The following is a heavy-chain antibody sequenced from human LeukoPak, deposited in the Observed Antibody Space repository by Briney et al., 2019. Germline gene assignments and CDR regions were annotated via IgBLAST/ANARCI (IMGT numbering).Heavy chain of an antibody. CDR2: INPNSGGT. CDR1: GYTFTGYY. D-gene: IGHD3-3*01. CDR3: ARDVGYDFWSGYYTPDY. V-gene: IGHV1-2*02. Sequence: ASVKVSCKASGYTFTGYYMHWVRQAPGQGLEWMGWINPNSGGTNYAQKFQGRVTMTRDTSISTAYMELSRLRSDDTAVYYCARDVGYDFWSGYYTPDYWGQGTLVTVSS. J-gene: IGHJ4*02.